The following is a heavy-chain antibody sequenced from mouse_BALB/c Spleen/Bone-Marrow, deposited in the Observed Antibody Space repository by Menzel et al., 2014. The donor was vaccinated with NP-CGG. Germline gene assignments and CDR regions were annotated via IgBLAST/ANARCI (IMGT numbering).Heavy chain of an antibody. CDR1: GYTFTDYA. Sequence: VQLQQSGPELVRPGVSVKISCKGSGYTFTDYAMHWVKQSHAKSLEWIGVISTYSGNINYNQKFKGKATMTVDKSSSTAYMELARLTSEDSAIYYCARSGYGYDWFAYWGQGTLVTVSA. J-gene: IGHJ3*01. D-gene: IGHD2-2*01. CDR2: ISTYSGNI. V-gene: IGHV1-67*01. CDR3: ARSGYGYDWFAY.